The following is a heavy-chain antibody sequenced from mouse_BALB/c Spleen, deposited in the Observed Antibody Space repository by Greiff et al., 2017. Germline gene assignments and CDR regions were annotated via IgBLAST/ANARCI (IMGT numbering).Heavy chain of an antibody. V-gene: IGHV1-80*01. D-gene: IGHD2-2*01. CDR3: ARGGTYGYDGYFDY. CDR1: GYSFSSYW. Sequence: VQLQQSGAELVRPGSSVKISCKASGYSFSSYWMNWVKQRPGQGLVWIGQIYPGDGDTNYNGKFKGKATLTADKSSSTAYMQLSSLTSEDSAVYFCARGGTYGYDGYFDYWGQGTTLTVSS. CDR2: IYPGDGDT. J-gene: IGHJ2*01.